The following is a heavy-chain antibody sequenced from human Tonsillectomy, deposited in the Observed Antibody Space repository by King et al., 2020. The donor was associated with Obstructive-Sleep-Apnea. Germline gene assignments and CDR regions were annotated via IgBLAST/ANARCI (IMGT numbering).Heavy chain of an antibody. Sequence: QLQESGPGLVKPSETLSLTCTVSGGSISSYYWSWIRQPPGKGLEWIGYIYYTGSTNYTPSLKSRVTISVDTSKKQFSLKLSSVTAADTAVYFCARTAVAGIIGWFDPWGQGTLVTVSS. CDR1: GGSISSYY. CDR3: ARTAVAGIIGWFDP. D-gene: IGHD6-19*01. CDR2: IYYTGST. J-gene: IGHJ5*02. V-gene: IGHV4-59*01.